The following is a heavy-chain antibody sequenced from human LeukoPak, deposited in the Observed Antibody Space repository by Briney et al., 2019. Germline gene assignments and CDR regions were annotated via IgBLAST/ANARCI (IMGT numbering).Heavy chain of an antibody. CDR2: IYYSGST. D-gene: IGHD5-18*01. CDR1: GGSISSYY. V-gene: IGHV4-59*01. CDR3: ARQDTAMVYFDY. Sequence: SETLSLTRTVSGGSISSYYWSWIRQPPGKGLEWIGYIYYSGSTNYNPSLKSRVTISVDTSKNQFSLKLSSVTAADTAVYYCARQDTAMVYFDYWGQGTLVTVSS. J-gene: IGHJ4*02.